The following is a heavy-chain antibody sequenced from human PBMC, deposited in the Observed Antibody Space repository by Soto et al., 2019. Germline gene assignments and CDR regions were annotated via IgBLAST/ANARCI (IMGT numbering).Heavy chain of an antibody. D-gene: IGHD1-1*01. Sequence: SVKVSCKASGFTFTSSAVQWVRQARGQRLEWIGWIVVGSGNTNYAQKFQERVTVTRDMSTSTAYMELSSLRSEDTAVYYCAAGTDYYYYGMDVWGQGTTVTV. J-gene: IGHJ6*02. CDR3: AAGTDYYYYGMDV. V-gene: IGHV1-58*01. CDR1: GFTFTSSA. CDR2: IVVGSGNT.